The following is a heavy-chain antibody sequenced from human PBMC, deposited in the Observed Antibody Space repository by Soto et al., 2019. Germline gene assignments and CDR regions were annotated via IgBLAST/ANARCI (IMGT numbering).Heavy chain of an antibody. V-gene: IGHV1-18*01. Sequence: QVQLVQSGAEVKKPGASVKVSCKASGYSFTKYGISWVRQAPGQGLEWMGWISTYNGNTQYAQKFQGRVTMTTDTATTTAYMELRSLRSDDTAVYYCAKGDWLFEIWGQGTMVTVSS. CDR2: ISTYNGNT. CDR1: GYSFTKYG. D-gene: IGHD3-9*01. J-gene: IGHJ3*02. CDR3: AKGDWLFEI.